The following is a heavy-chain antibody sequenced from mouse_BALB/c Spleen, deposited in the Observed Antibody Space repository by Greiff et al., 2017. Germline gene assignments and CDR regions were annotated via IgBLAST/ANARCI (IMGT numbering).Heavy chain of an antibody. V-gene: IGHV2-9*02. CDR2: IWAGGST. CDR1: GFSLTSYG. J-gene: IGHJ3*01. Sequence: VKLMESGPGLVAPSQSLSITCTVSGFSLTSYGVHWVRQPPGKGLEWLGVIWAGGSTNYNSALMSRLSISKDNSKSQVFLKMNSLQTDDTAMYYCARERGDHWFAYWGQGTLVTVSA. CDR3: ARERGDHWFAY.